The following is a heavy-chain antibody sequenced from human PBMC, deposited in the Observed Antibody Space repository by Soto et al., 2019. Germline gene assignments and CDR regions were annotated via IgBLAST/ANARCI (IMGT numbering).Heavy chain of an antibody. CDR1: GGSISSYY. D-gene: IGHD3-22*01. V-gene: IGHV4-59*08. J-gene: IGHJ4*02. CDR3: ARHYVSGRPRITMIDY. CDR2: IYYSGST. Sequence: PSETLSLTCTVSGGSISSYYWSWIRQPPGKGLEWIGYIYYSGSTNYNPSLKSRVAISVDTSKNQFSLKLSSVTAADTAVYYCARHYVSGRPRITMIDYWGQGTLVTVSS.